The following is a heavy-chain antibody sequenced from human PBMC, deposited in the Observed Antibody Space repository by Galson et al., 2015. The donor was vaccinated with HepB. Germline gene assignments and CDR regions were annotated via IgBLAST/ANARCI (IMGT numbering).Heavy chain of an antibody. CDR1: GYTLTELS. J-gene: IGHJ3*02. V-gene: IGHV1-24*01. D-gene: IGHD3-10*01. CDR3: ATVDWTGHGSGSLVSFDI. Sequence: SVKVSCKVSGYTLTELSMHWVRQAPGKGLEWMGGFDPEDGETIYAQKFQGRVTMTEDTSTDTAYMELSSLRSEDTAVYYCATVDWTGHGSGSLVSFDIWGQGTMVTVSS. CDR2: FDPEDGET.